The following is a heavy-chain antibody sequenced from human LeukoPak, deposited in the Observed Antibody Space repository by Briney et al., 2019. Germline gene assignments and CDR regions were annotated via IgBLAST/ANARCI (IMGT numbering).Heavy chain of an antibody. CDR3: ARDLYGSGSSAFDI. D-gene: IGHD3-10*01. Sequence: GRSLRLSCAASGFTFDTYAMHWVRQAPGKGLEWVAVIWYDGNNKYYADSVKGRFTISRDNSKNTLYLQMNSLRAEDTAVYYCARDLYGSGSSAFDIWGQGTMVTVSS. J-gene: IGHJ3*02. V-gene: IGHV3-33*01. CDR1: GFTFDTYA. CDR2: IWYDGNNK.